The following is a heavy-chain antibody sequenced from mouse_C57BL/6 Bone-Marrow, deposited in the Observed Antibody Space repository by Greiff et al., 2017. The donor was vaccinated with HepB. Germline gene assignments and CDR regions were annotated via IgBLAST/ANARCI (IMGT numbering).Heavy chain of an antibody. J-gene: IGHJ2*01. CDR3: ARSYFDY. Sequence: QVQLQQPGAELVMPGASVKLSCKASGYTFTSYWLHWVKQRPGQGLEWIGEIDPSDSYTNYNQKFKGKSTLTVDKSSSTAYMQLSSLTSEDSAVYYCARSYFDYWGQGTTLTVSS. V-gene: IGHV1-69*01. CDR2: IDPSDSYT. CDR1: GYTFTSYW.